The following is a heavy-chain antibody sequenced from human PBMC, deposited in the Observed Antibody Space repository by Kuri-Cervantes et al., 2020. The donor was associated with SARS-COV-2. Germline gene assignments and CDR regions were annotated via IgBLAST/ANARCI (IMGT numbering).Heavy chain of an antibody. CDR2: INPNSGGT. CDR3: ARGMVRGLIQSYYYGMDV. V-gene: IGHV1-2*04. D-gene: IGHD3-10*01. J-gene: IGHJ6*02. Sequence: ASVKVSCKASGYTFSDYYMYWVRQAPGQGLEWMGWINPNSGGTNYAQKFQGWVTMTRDTSSTGYMELSRVRSDDTAVYYCARGMVRGLIQSYYYGMDVWGQGTTVTVSS. CDR1: GYTFSDYY.